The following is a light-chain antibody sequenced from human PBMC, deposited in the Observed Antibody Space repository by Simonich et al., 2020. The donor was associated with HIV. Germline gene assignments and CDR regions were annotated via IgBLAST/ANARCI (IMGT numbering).Light chain of an antibody. V-gene: IGKV1-39*01. Sequence: DIQMTQSRSSLSASVGDRVTITCRASQSISSYLNWYQQKPGKAPKLLIYAASSLQSGVPSRFSGSGSGTDFTLTISSLQPEDFATYYCQQSYSTPNTFGQGTKLEIK. CDR2: AAS. J-gene: IGKJ2*01. CDR1: QSISSY. CDR3: QQSYSTPNT.